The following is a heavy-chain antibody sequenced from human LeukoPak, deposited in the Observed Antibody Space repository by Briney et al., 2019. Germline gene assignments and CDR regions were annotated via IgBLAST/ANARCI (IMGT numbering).Heavy chain of an antibody. V-gene: IGHV3-53*01. CDR3: ARDVGRDGYPIQH. J-gene: IGHJ1*01. CDR2: IYSGGST. CDR1: GFTFSNYA. Sequence: PGGSLRLSCAASGFTFSNYAMSWVRQAPGKGLEWVSVIYSGGSTYYADSVKGRFTISRDNSKNTLYLQMNSLRAEDTAVYYCARDVGRDGYPIQHWGQGTLVTVSS. D-gene: IGHD5-24*01.